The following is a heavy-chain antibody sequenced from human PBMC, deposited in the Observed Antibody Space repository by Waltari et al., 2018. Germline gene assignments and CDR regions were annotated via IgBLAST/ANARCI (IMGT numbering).Heavy chain of an antibody. D-gene: IGHD4-17*01. CDR1: GFTFSSYE. J-gene: IGHJ4*02. V-gene: IGHV3-48*03. Sequence: EVQLVESGGGLVQPGGSLRLSCAASGFTFSSYEMNWVRQAPGKGLEWVSYISSSGSTIYYADSVKGRFTISRDNSKNTLHLQMNSLRAEDTAVYYCARGNGGDYGDFWGQGTLVTVSS. CDR2: ISSSGSTI. CDR3: ARGNGGDYGDF.